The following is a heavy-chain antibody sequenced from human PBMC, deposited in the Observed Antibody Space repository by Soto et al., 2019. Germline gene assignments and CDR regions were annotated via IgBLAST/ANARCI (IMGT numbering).Heavy chain of an antibody. CDR3: ARGGYCSSTSCYGFDI. CDR1: GYTFMSYD. CDR2: ISGYNGNT. D-gene: IGHD2-2*01. Sequence: QVQLVQSGAEVKKPGASVKVSCKASGYTFMSYDFSWVRQAPGQGLEWMGWISGYNGNTNYAQKLQGRVTMTTDTSTSTAYMEQRSLRSDDTAVYYCARGGYCSSTSCYGFDIWGQGTMVTVSS. J-gene: IGHJ3*02. V-gene: IGHV1-18*01.